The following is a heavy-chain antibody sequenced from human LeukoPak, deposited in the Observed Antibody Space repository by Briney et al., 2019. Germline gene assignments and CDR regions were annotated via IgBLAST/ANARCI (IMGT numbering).Heavy chain of an antibody. J-gene: IGHJ6*04. CDR1: GFTFSSYG. Sequence: GGSLSLSCAASGFTFSSYGMHWVRQAPGKGLEWVAVISYDGSNKYYRDSVKGRFTIYRDNSKNTLYLQMNSLRAEDTAVYYCAISGPAAAGTYYYYGMDVWGKGTTVTVSS. D-gene: IGHD6-13*01. CDR3: AISGPAAAGTYYYYGMDV. V-gene: IGHV3-30*03. CDR2: ISYDGSNK.